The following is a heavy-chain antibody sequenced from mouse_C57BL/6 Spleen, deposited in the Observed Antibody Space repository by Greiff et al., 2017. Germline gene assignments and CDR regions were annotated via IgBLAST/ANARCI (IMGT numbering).Heavy chain of an antibody. J-gene: IGHJ1*03. V-gene: IGHV5-16*01. CDR2: INYDGSST. D-gene: IGHD1-1*01. Sequence: EVKLVESEGGLVQPGSSMKLSCTASGFTFSDYYMAWVRQVPEKGLEWVANINYDGSSTYYLDSLKSRFIISRDNAKNILYLQMSSLKSEDTATYYCARGYYYGSSPYWYFDVWGTGTTVTVSS. CDR3: ARGYYYGSSPYWYFDV. CDR1: GFTFSDYY.